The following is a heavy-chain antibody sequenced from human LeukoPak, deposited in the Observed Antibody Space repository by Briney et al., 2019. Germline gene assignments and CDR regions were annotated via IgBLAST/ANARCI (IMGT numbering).Heavy chain of an antibody. CDR1: GFAFHSHW. D-gene: IGHD3-10*01. CDR2: INNDGSAS. CDR3: AREVLWFGELKGDTDY. Sequence: GGSLRLSCAASGFAFHSHWMHWVRQGPGKGLMWVSRINNDGSASHYAGSVKGRFTTSRDNAKNTLYLQMNSLRAEDTAVYYCAREVLWFGELKGDTDYWGQGTLVTVSS. V-gene: IGHV3-74*01. J-gene: IGHJ4*02.